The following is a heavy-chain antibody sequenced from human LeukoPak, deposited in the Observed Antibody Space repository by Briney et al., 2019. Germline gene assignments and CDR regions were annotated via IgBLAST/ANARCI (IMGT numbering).Heavy chain of an antibody. CDR3: ARGPDRNLIPEPVDWYFDL. CDR1: GFTFSSYG. J-gene: IGHJ2*01. Sequence: PGGSLRLSCAASGFTFSSYGMHWVRQAPGKGLEWVAVIWYDGSNKYYADSVKGRFTISRDNSKNTLYLQMNSLRAEDTAVYYCARGPDRNLIPEPVDWYFDLWGRGTLVTVSS. D-gene: IGHD1-14*01. CDR2: IWYDGSNK. V-gene: IGHV3-33*01.